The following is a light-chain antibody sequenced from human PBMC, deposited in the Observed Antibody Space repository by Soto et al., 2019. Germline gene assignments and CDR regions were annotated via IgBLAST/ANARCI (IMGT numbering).Light chain of an antibody. CDR1: NSDIGGYKY. J-gene: IGLJ2*01. V-gene: IGLV2-14*01. CDR3: LSYTSSTTLV. CDR2: EGS. Sequence: QSALTQPASVSGSPGQSITISCTGTNSDIGGYKYVSWYQHQPGKAPKLLIYEGSKLPSGVSNLFSASTSGNTASLTISGLQAEDEADYYCLSYTSSTTLVFGGGTKLTVL.